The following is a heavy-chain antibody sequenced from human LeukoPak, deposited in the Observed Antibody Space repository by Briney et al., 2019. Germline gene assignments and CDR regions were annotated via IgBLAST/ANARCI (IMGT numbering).Heavy chain of an antibody. D-gene: IGHD3-16*01. Sequence: ASVKVSCKASGYTFTGYYMHWVRQVPGQGLEWMGWINPNSGGTNYAQKFQGRVTMTRDTSISTAYMELSRLRSDDTAVYYCARLLRPGGEVGYWGQGTLATVSS. V-gene: IGHV1-2*02. J-gene: IGHJ4*02. CDR1: GYTFTGYY. CDR2: INPNSGGT. CDR3: ARLLRPGGEVGY.